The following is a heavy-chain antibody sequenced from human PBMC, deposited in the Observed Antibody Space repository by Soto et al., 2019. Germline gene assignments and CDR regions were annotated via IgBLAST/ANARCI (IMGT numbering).Heavy chain of an antibody. CDR2: ISGNSGDT. J-gene: IGHJ1*01. CDR1: GYTFTSYG. V-gene: IGHV1-18*01. Sequence: ASVKVSCKASGYTFTSYGISWVRQAPGQGLEWVGWISGNSGDTKSAQKRQGRVTMTTDTATSTAYMELGNLRSDDTAVYYCSRASTTVPNTQYFLHWGQGTLVTVS. CDR3: SRASTTVPNTQYFLH. D-gene: IGHD4-17*01.